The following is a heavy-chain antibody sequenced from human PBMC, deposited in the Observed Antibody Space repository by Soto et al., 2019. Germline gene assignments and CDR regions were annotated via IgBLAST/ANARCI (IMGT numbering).Heavy chain of an antibody. Sequence: QVQLVESGGGVVQPGRSLRLSCAASGFTFSSYGMHWVRQAPGKGLEWVAVISYDGSNKYYADSVKGRFTLSRDNSKNTLYLQMNSLRAEDTAVYYWAKDRISLGYYGMDVWGQGTTVTVSS. CDR1: GFTFSSYG. D-gene: IGHD3-3*02. CDR2: ISYDGSNK. CDR3: AKDRISLGYYGMDV. V-gene: IGHV3-30*18. J-gene: IGHJ6*02.